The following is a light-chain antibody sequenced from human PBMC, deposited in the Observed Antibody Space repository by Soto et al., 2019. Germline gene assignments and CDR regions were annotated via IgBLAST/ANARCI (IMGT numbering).Light chain of an antibody. CDR3: ATWDDTLNAAV. CDR1: SSNIGGNS. J-gene: IGLJ2*01. CDR2: SDN. Sequence: QSVMTQPPSVSAAPGQKVTISCSGSSSNIGGNSVSWYQQLPGTAPKLLIHSDNQRPSGVPDRFSGSKSGTSASLAISGLRSEDEADYYCATWDDTLNAAVFGGGTKVTVL. V-gene: IGLV1-47*02.